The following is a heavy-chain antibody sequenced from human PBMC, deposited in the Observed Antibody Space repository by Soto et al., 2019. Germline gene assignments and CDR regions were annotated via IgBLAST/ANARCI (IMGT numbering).Heavy chain of an antibody. CDR3: AKDPGYTYGHGLDV. CDR1: GFTFSTYA. D-gene: IGHD5-18*01. V-gene: IGHV3-23*01. J-gene: IGHJ6*02. Sequence: EVQLLESGGDLVQPGGSLRLSCAPSGFTFSTYAMNWVRQAPGKGLEWVSGISGNGDKTYYADSVKGRCTISRDNSKKMLYLQMNTLRAEDTAVYYCAKDPGYTYGHGLDVWGQGTTVTVSS. CDR2: ISGNGDKT.